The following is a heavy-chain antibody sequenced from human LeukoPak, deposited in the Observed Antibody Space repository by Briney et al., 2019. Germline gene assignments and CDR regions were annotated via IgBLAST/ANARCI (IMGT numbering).Heavy chain of an antibody. CDR1: GGSISSYY. CDR3: ARATDDEFYLYYGMDV. J-gene: IGHJ6*02. D-gene: IGHD3-16*01. V-gene: IGHV4-59*12. CDR2: ISYSGST. Sequence: SETLSLTCTVSGGSISSYYWSWIRQPPGKGLEWIGYISYSGSTNYNPSLKSRVTISVDRSKNQFSLKLSSVTAADTAVYFCARATDDEFYLYYGMDVWGQGTTVTVSS.